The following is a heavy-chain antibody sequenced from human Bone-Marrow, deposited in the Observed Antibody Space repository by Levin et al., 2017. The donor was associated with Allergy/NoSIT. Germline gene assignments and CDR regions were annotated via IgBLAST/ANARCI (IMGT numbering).Heavy chain of an antibody. J-gene: IGHJ4*02. V-gene: IGHV3-49*03. CDR3: TRARRDILTGYYLFDY. CDR1: GFTFGDYA. Sequence: PGGSLRLSCTASGFTFGDYAMSWFRQAPGKGLEWVGFIRSKAYGGTTEYAASVKGRFTISRDDSKSIAYLQMNSLKTEDTAVYYCTRARRDILTGYYLFDYWGQGTLVTVSS. D-gene: IGHD3-9*01. CDR2: IRSKAYGGTT.